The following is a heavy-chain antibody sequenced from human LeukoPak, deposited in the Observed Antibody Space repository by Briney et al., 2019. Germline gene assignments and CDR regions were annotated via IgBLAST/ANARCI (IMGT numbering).Heavy chain of an antibody. CDR1: GGTFSSYA. D-gene: IGHD3-10*01. CDR2: IIPIFGTA. CDR3: ARVPMVRGVIRPNRFDP. J-gene: IGHJ5*02. Sequence: SVKVSCKASGGTFSSYAISWVRQAPGQGLEWMGGIIPIFGTASYAQKFQGRVTITTDQSTSTAYMELSSLRSEDAAVYYCARVPMVRGVIRPNRFDPWGQGTLVTVSS. V-gene: IGHV1-69*05.